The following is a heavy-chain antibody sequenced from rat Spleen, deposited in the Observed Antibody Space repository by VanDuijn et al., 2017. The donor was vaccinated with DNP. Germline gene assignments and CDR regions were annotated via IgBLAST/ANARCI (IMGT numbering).Heavy chain of an antibody. D-gene: IGHD1-10*01. Sequence: EVQLQESGPGLVKPSQSLSLTCSVTGYSITSNYWGWIRKFPGNKMEWIGYISYSGSTSYNPSLKSRISITRDTSKNQSILQLNSVTTEDTATYYCATQTITTLYAMDAWGQGTSVTVSS. CDR3: ATQTITTLYAMDA. CDR2: ISYSGST. CDR1: GYSITSNY. J-gene: IGHJ4*01. V-gene: IGHV3-1*01.